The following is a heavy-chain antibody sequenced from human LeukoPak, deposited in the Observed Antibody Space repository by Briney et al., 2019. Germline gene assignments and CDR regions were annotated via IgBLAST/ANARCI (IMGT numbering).Heavy chain of an antibody. V-gene: IGHV3-66*01. CDR3: AREAYFDY. CDR2: IYSGGST. Sequence: GESLRLSCAASGFTVSSNYMTWVRQAPGKGLEWVSVIYSGGSTFYADSVKGRFTISRDNSKNTLYLQMNSLRAEDTAVYYCAREAYFDYWGQGTLVTVSS. CDR1: GFTVSSNY. J-gene: IGHJ4*02.